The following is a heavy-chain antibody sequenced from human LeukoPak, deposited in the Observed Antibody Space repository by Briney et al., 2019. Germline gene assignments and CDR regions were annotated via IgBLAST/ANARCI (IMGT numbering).Heavy chain of an antibody. CDR2: IYYSGST. D-gene: IGHD6-19*01. J-gene: IGHJ4*02. CDR1: GGSISSSSYY. CDR3: ARDGRNQWLGPFVDY. V-gene: IGHV4-39*07. Sequence: SETLSLTCTVSGGSISSSSYYWGWIRQPPGKGLEWIGSIYYSGSTYYNPSLKSRVTISVDTSKNQFSLKLSSVTAADTAVYYCARDGRNQWLGPFVDYWGQGTLVTVSS.